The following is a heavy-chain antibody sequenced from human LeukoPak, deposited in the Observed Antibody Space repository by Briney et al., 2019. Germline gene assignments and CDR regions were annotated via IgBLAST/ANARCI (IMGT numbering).Heavy chain of an antibody. CDR1: GFTFSSYW. J-gene: IGHJ4*02. CDR2: IKQDGSEK. V-gene: IGHV3-7*01. D-gene: IGHD3-22*01. CDR3: ARCPYDSSGYYSVPSHFDY. Sequence: GGSLRLSCAASGFTFSSYWMTWVRQAPGKGLEWVANIKQDGSEKYYVDSVKGRFSISRDNAKNSLCLQMNSLRAEDTAVYYCARCPYDSSGYYSVPSHFDYWGQGTLVTVSS.